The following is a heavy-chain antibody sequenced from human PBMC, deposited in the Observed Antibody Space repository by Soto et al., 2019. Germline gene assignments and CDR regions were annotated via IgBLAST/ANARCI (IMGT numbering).Heavy chain of an antibody. D-gene: IGHD3-9*01. CDR3: ARSHDILTGYYPAFDN. V-gene: IGHV4-59*13. J-gene: IGHJ4*02. Sequence: PSETLSLTCTVSGCSISSYYWLWRRPPPGQGLEWIGYIYYSGSTNYNPSLKSRVTISVDTSKNQFSLKLSSVTAADTAVYYCARSHDILTGYYPAFDNRGQGTLVTVS. CDR1: GCSISSYY. CDR2: IYYSGST.